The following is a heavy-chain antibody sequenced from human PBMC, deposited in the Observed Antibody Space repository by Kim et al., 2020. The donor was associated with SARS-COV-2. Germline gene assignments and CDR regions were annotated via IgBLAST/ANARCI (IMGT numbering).Heavy chain of an antibody. V-gene: IGHV4-39*02. Sequence: SETLSLTCTVSGGSISSSSYYWGWIRQPPGKGLEWIGSIYYSGSTYYNPSLKSRVTISVDTSKNQFSLKLSSVTAADTAVYYCAREGREAYVWGSYFRTKGPFDPWGQGTLVTVSS. CDR2: IYYSGST. J-gene: IGHJ5*02. D-gene: IGHD3-16*01. CDR1: GGSISSSSYY. CDR3: AREGREAYVWGSYFRTKGPFDP.